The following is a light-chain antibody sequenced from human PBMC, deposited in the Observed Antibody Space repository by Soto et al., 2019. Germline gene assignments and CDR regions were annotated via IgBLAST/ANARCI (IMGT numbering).Light chain of an antibody. V-gene: IGLV2-14*01. CDR2: EVT. Sequence: QSVLTQPASVSGSPGQSIAISCTGTSSDIGGHNYVSWYQQHPGKAPKLIIYEVTNRPSGVSSRFSGSKSGDTASLTISGLLAEDEAHYYCASWPASFGGGTKVTVL. CDR1: SSDIGGHNY. CDR3: ASWPAS. J-gene: IGLJ2*01.